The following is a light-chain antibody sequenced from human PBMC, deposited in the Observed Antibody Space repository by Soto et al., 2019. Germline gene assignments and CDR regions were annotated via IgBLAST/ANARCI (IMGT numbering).Light chain of an antibody. CDR2: EVT. CDR3: SSYAGANRV. Sequence: QSALTQPPSASGSPGQSVTISCTGTSSDVGANNYVSWYQQHPGKAPKLMIYEVTKRPSGVPHRFSGSKSGNTASLTVSGLQAEDEADYYCSSYAGANRVFGTGTKVTVL. V-gene: IGLV2-8*01. CDR1: SSDVGANNY. J-gene: IGLJ1*01.